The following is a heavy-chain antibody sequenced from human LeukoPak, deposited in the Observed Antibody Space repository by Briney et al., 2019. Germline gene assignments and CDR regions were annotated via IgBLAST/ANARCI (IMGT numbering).Heavy chain of an antibody. Sequence: GGSLRLSCAASGFTFSSYGMHWVRQAPGKGLEWVAVISYDGSDKYYADSVKGRFTISRDNSKNTLYLQMNSLRAEDTAVYYCAKARTCSATTSCYRHDAFDIWGQGTMVTVSS. CDR2: ISYDGSDK. CDR3: AKARTCSATTSCYRHDAFDI. J-gene: IGHJ3*02. D-gene: IGHD2-2*01. CDR1: GFTFSSYG. V-gene: IGHV3-30*18.